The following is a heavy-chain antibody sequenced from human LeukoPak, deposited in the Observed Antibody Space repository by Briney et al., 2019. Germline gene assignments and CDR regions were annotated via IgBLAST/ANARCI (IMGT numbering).Heavy chain of an antibody. CDR2: IIPTLGIA. CDR1: GGTFSSYA. J-gene: IGHJ4*02. D-gene: IGHD6-13*01. CDR3: ARDRKGIAAAGTYGY. Sequence: SVKVSCKASGGTFSSYAISWVRQAPGQGLEWMGRIIPTLGIANYAQKFQGRVTITADKSTSTAYMELSSLRSEDTAVYYCARDRKGIAAAGTYGYWGQGTLVTVSS. V-gene: IGHV1-69*04.